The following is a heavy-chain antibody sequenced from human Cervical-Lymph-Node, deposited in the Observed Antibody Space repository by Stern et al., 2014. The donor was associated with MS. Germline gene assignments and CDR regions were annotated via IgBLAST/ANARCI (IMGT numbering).Heavy chain of an antibody. D-gene: IGHD5-24*01. CDR1: GYSFTSYW. CDR3: ATSRWLLSYYFDY. J-gene: IGHJ4*02. Sequence: EMQLVESGAEVKKPGESLKISCKGSGYSFTSYWIGWVRQMPGKGLELVGIIFPGDFVTRYSPSFQGQVPIPADKSIHTASLQWSSLKASDTAMYYCATSRWLLSYYFDYWGQGTLVTVSS. CDR2: IFPGDFVT. V-gene: IGHV5-51*01.